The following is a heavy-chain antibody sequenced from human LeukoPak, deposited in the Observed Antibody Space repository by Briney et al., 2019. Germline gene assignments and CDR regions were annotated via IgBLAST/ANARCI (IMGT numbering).Heavy chain of an antibody. Sequence: PSETLSLTCDVSGDSISSGGYCWTWIRQLPGKGLEWIGYIYHSGTTYYNPSLKSRVTMSVDTSKNQFFLKLKSVTAADTAVYYCASGLYYYDSGIYYRGDIWFDPWGQGTLVTVSS. CDR1: GDSISSGGYC. D-gene: IGHD3-10*01. J-gene: IGHJ5*02. CDR3: ASGLYYYDSGIYYRGDIWFDP. V-gene: IGHV4-30-2*06. CDR2: IYHSGTT.